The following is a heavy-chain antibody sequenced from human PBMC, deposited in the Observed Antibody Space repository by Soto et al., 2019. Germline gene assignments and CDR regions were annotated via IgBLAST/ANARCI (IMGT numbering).Heavy chain of an antibody. J-gene: IGHJ4*02. V-gene: IGHV2-70*04. Sequence: SGPRLVNPTQTLTLTCTFSGFSLSSKGMRVSWIRQPPGKALEWLARIDWDDDKFYSPSLRTRLAISKGTSKNQVVLTMTNVDPMDTATYYCARSPGGFTVATYFFDYWGQGTLVTVSS. CDR1: GFSLSSKGMR. D-gene: IGHD3-16*01. CDR2: IDWDDDK. CDR3: ARSPGGFTVATYFFDY.